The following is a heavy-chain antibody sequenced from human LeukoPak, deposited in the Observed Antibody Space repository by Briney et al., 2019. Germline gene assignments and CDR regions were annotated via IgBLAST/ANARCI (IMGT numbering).Heavy chain of an antibody. Sequence: PGGSLRLSCAASGFTFSSYAMRWVRQAPGKGLEWVSGISGSGGSTYYADSVKDRFTISRDNSKNTLYLQMNSLRAEDTAVYYCARGWDYYYYYYFMDVWGKGTTVTVSS. D-gene: IGHD1-26*01. CDR2: ISGSGGST. CDR1: GFTFSSYA. CDR3: ARGWDYYYYYYFMDV. J-gene: IGHJ6*03. V-gene: IGHV3-23*01.